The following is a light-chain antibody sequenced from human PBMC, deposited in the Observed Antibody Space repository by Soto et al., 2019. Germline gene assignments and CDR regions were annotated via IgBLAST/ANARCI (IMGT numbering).Light chain of an antibody. Sequence: QSVLTQPPSASGTPGQRVAISCSGASSNIGSNAVNWYQQLPGTAPHLLIYTNNERPSGVPDRFSGSKSGTSASLAITGLHSEDEADYHCAAWDDSLNALVFGGGTKLTVL. J-gene: IGLJ3*02. CDR1: SSNIGSNA. CDR2: TNN. V-gene: IGLV1-44*01. CDR3: AAWDDSLNALV.